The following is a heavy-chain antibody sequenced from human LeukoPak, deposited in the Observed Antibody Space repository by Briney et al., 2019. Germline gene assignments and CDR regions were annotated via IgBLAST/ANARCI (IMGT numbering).Heavy chain of an antibody. V-gene: IGHV3-23*01. D-gene: IGHD1-26*01. CDR1: GFTFSSYT. CDR3: AKGVSGSHAVYFDY. CDR2: ISSSGSST. J-gene: IGHJ4*02. Sequence: GGSLRPSCAASGFTFSSYTMNWVRQAPGKGLEWVSGISSSGSSTFYADSVKGRFTISRDNSKNTLYLQMNNLRAEDTAVYYCAKGVSGSHAVYFDYWGQGTLVTVSS.